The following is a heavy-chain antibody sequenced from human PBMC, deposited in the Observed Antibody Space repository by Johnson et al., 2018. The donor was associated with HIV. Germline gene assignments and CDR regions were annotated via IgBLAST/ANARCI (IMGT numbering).Heavy chain of an antibody. D-gene: IGHD3-22*01. CDR3: ARVMGLGGYSLAFDI. V-gene: IGHV3-66*01. CDR1: GFMVADYG. J-gene: IGHJ3*02. CDR2: IYSDGTT. Sequence: VQLVESGGGVVRPGGSLRLSCAVSGFMVADYGMSWVRQVPGKGLEWVSVIYSDGTTYYADSAKGRFTSSRDNSKNTRYLKMNSLRAEDTAVYYCARVMGLGGYSLAFDIWGPDTMVTVSS.